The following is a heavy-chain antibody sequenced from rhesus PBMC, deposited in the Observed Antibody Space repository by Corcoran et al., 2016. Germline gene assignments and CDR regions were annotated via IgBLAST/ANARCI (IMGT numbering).Heavy chain of an antibody. CDR3: TSDSWNDERFDV. Sequence: EVQLVESGGGLVQPGGSLRLSCAASGFTFSSYGMSWVRPAPGKGLEWVSSISSASSYIYYADSVKGRFTISRDNAKNSLSLQMNSLRAEDTAVYYCTSDSWNDERFDVWGPGVLVTVSS. CDR1: GFTFSSYG. CDR2: ISSASSYI. V-gene: IGHV3S16*01. D-gene: IGHD1-14*01. J-gene: IGHJ5-1*01.